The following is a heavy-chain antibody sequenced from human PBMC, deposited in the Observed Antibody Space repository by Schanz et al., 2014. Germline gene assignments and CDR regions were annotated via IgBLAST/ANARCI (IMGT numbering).Heavy chain of an antibody. CDR3: ARDLPRTFLFDY. J-gene: IGHJ4*02. Sequence: VQLVESGGGLVQPGGSLRLSCAASGFSVGNKYMNWVRQAPGKGLEWVSYVSSSSSYTHYADSVKGRFTISRDNAKNSLYLQMDSLRAEDTAVYYCARDLPRTFLFDYWGQGTLVTVSS. V-gene: IGHV3-11*06. CDR1: GFSVGNKY. CDR2: VSSSSSYT.